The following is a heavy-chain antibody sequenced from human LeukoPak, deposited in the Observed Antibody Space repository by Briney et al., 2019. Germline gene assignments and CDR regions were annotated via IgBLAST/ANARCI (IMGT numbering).Heavy chain of an antibody. CDR1: GGSISSTSNY. Sequence: PSETLSLTCTVSGGSISSTSNYWGWIRQPPGKGLEWIGSIYYRGSTYYNPSLKSRVTISIDTSKNQFSLKLRSVTAADTAVYYCARSYSYGPYYFDYWGQGTLVTVSS. V-gene: IGHV4-39*07. CDR3: ARSYSYGPYYFDY. J-gene: IGHJ4*02. D-gene: IGHD5-18*01. CDR2: IYYRGST.